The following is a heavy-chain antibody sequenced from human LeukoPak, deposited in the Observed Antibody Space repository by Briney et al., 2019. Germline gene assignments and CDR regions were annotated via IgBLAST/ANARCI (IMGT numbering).Heavy chain of an antibody. CDR2: INGIGGST. CDR3: AKKYSTGLDP. D-gene: IGHD1-26*01. CDR1: RFTFGSYA. J-gene: IGHJ5*02. V-gene: IGHV3-23*01. Sequence: GGSLRLSCAASRFTFGSYAMSWVRQAPGKGLEWVSDINGIGGSTYYTDSVKGRFTVSRDNSKNTLYLQMNSLRAEDTAIYYCAKKYSTGLDPWGQGTLVTVSS.